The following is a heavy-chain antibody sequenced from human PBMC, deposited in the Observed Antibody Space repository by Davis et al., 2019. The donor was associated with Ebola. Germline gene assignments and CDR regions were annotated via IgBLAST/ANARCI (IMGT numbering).Heavy chain of an antibody. D-gene: IGHD2-2*01. CDR2: ISSSSSTI. CDR1: GFTFSSYS. V-gene: IGHV3-48*02. Sequence: PGGSLRLSCAASGFTFSSYSMNWVRQAPGKGLEWVSYISSSSSTIYYADSVKGRFTISRDNAKNSLYLQMNSLRDEDTAVYYCARSRKDIVVVRVAGAFDIWGQGTMVTVSS. CDR3: ARSRKDIVVVRVAGAFDI. J-gene: IGHJ3*02.